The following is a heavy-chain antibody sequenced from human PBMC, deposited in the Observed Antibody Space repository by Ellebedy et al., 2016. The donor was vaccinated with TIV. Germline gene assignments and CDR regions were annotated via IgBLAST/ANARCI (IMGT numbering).Heavy chain of an antibody. V-gene: IGHV1-18*01. CDR1: STYA. J-gene: IGHJ3*01. CDR3: ARRLDGSNPDAFHV. D-gene: IGHD3-16*01. CDR2: ISPYNGHT. Sequence: AASVKVSCKASSTYAINWVRQAPGQGLEWMGWISPYNGHTDYAQNFQGRVTVTFDTSTTTAYMELRGLRSDDTAIYYCARRLDGSNPDAFHVWGQGTMVTVSS.